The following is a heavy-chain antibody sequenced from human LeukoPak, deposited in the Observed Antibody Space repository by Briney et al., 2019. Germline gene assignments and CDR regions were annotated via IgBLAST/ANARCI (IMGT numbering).Heavy chain of an antibody. CDR2: INSDGSST. CDR3: ARGDYGDYGKDY. Sequence: PGGSLRHSCAASGFTFSTYWMHWVRQAPGKGLVWVSRINSDGSSTSYADSVKGRFSISRDNAKNTLYLQMNSLRAEDTAVYYCARGDYGDYGKDYWGQGTLVTVSS. CDR1: GFTFSTYW. D-gene: IGHD4-17*01. J-gene: IGHJ4*02. V-gene: IGHV3-74*01.